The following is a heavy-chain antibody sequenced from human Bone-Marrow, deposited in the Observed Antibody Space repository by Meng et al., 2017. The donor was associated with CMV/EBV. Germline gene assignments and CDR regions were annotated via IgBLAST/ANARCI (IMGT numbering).Heavy chain of an antibody. D-gene: IGHD6-13*01. CDR3: AKDLYTSSWLGKFFHH. CDR1: FTFSSYA. V-gene: IGHV3-23*01. J-gene: IGHJ1*01. CDR2: ISASGGST. Sequence: FTFSSYAMTWVRQAPGKGLEWVSGISASGGSTYYADSVKGRFTISRDNSKNTLYLQMNSLRAEDTAVYHCAKDLYTSSWLGKFFHHWGQGTLVTVSS.